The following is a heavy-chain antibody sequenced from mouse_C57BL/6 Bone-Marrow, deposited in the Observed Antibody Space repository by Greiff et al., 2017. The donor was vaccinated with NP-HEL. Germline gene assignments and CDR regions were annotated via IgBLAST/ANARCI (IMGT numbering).Heavy chain of an antibody. D-gene: IGHD3-3*01. CDR2: ISDGGSYT. V-gene: IGHV5-4*01. CDR3: ARERKGRDAMDY. J-gene: IGHJ4*01. CDR1: GFTFSSYA. Sequence: EVKLQESGGGLVKPGGSLKLSCAASGFTFSSYAMSWVRQTPEKRLEWVATISDGGSYTYYPDNVKGRFTISRDNAKNNLYLQMSHLKSEDTAMYYCARERKGRDAMDYWGQGTSVTVSS.